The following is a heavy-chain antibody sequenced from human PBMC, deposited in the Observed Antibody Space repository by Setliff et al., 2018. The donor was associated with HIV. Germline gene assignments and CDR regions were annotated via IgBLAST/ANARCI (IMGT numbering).Heavy chain of an antibody. CDR2: VRSNGVT. CDR3: SRMEYNTLGTFYYYYYMDV. Sequence: GGSLRLSCAASGFTFDAHCLDWVRQAPGKGLEWVGLVRSNGVTEYAASVKGRFIITRDDSRSVAYLQMNSLWSEDTAVYYCSRMEYNTLGTFYYYYYMDVWGEGTTVTVSS. J-gene: IGHJ6*03. V-gene: IGHV3-49*04. D-gene: IGHD1-1*01. CDR1: GFTFDAHC.